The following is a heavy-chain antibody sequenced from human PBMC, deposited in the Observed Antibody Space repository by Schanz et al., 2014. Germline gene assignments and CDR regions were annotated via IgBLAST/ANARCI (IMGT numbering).Heavy chain of an antibody. CDR2: IHHSGST. Sequence: QVQLQQWGAGLLKPSETLSLTCAVYGGSFSGYYWTWIRQPPGKGLEWIGEIHHSGSTNYNPSLKSRVTIPMDTSKNQFSLKLSSATAADTAVYYCARGEWSTSQFDYWGHGTLVTVSS. D-gene: IGHD2-2*01. CDR3: ARGEWSTSQFDY. J-gene: IGHJ4*01. CDR1: GGSFSGYY. V-gene: IGHV4-34*01.